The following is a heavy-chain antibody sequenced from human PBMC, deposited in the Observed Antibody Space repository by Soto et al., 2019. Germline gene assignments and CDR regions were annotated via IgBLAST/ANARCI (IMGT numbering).Heavy chain of an antibody. CDR3: ARDLAKGGGSAGFDY. D-gene: IGHD1-26*01. Sequence: GASVKVSCKASGYTFTVYYMHWVRQAPGQGLAWMGWINPKSGGTMYPQKFQGRVTMAWDTSISTAYMALTRLRSDDTAVYYCARDLAKGGGSAGFDYWGQGTLVTVSS. CDR2: INPKSGGT. V-gene: IGHV1-2*02. CDR1: GYTFTVYY. J-gene: IGHJ4*02.